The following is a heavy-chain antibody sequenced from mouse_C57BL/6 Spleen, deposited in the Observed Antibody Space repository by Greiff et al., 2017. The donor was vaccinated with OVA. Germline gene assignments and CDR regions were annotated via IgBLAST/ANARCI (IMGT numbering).Heavy chain of an antibody. CDR3: ARWGYSNYEDY. J-gene: IGHJ2*01. CDR2: IDPSDSYT. Sequence: QVQLQQPGAELVRPGTSVKLSCKASGYTFTSYWMHWVKQRPGQGLEWIGVIDPSDSYTNYNQKFKGKATLTVDTSSSTDYMQLSSLTSEDSAVYYCARWGYSNYEDYWGQGTTLTVSS. D-gene: IGHD2-5*01. CDR1: GYTFTSYW. V-gene: IGHV1-59*01.